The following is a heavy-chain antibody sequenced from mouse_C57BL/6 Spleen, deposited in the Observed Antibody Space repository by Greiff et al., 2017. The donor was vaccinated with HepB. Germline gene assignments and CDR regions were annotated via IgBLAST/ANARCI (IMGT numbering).Heavy chain of an antibody. CDR2: IYPGDGDT. CDR1: GYAFSSSW. D-gene: IGHD3-1*01. Sequence: VQLQQSGPELVKPGASVKISCKASGYAFSSSWMNWVKQRPGKGLEWIGRIYPGDGDTNYNGKFKGKATLTADKSSSTAYMQLSSLTSEDSAVYFCARGTSNVGYYFDYWGQGTTLTVSS. J-gene: IGHJ2*01. CDR3: ARGTSNVGYYFDY. V-gene: IGHV1-82*01.